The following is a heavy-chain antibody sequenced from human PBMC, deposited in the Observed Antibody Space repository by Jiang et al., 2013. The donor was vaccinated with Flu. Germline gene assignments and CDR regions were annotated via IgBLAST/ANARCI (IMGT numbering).Heavy chain of an antibody. CDR1: GGSFSGYY. CDR2: INHSGST. D-gene: IGHD5-18*01. CDR3: ARGVDTAMVRYPIDY. V-gene: IGHV4-34*01. Sequence: LLKPSETLSLTCAVYGGSFSGYYWSWIRQPPGKGLEWIGEINHSGSTNYNPSLKSRVTISVDTSKNQFSLKLSSVTAADTAVYYCARGVDTAMVRYPIDYWGQGTLVTVSS. J-gene: IGHJ4*02.